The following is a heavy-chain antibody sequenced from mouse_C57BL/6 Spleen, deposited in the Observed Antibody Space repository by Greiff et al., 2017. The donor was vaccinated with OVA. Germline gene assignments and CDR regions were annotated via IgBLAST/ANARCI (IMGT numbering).Heavy chain of an antibody. Sequence: EVQLQQSGPGLVKPSPSLSLTCSVTGYSITSGYYWNWIRQFPGNKLEWMGYISYDGSNNYNPSLKNRISITRDTSKNQFFLKLNSVTTEDTATYYCARDDNYYAMDYWGQGTSVTVSS. J-gene: IGHJ4*01. D-gene: IGHD1-3*01. CDR1: GYSITSGYY. CDR3: ARDDNYYAMDY. CDR2: ISYDGSN. V-gene: IGHV3-6*01.